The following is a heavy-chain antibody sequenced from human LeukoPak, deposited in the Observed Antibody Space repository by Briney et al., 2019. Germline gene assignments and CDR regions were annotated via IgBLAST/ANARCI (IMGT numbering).Heavy chain of an antibody. J-gene: IGHJ4*02. D-gene: IGHD3-22*01. Sequence: PGGSLRLSCAASGFTFSSYGMHWVRQAPGKGLEWVAFIRHDGGYKNYADSVKARFTISRDNSKNTLYLQMNSLRAEDTAVYYCARDAGIVVAPADYWGQGTLVTVSS. CDR3: ARDAGIVVAPADY. CDR2: IRHDGGYK. CDR1: GFTFSSYG. V-gene: IGHV3-30*02.